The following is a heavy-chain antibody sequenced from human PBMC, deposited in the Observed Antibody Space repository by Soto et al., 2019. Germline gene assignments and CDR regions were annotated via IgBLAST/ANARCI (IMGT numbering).Heavy chain of an antibody. Sequence: HPGGSLRLSCAASGFTFSSYAMSWVRQAPGKGLEWVSAISGSGGSTYYADSVKGRFTISRDNSKNTLYLQMNSLRAEDTAVYYCAKAWSGGLLFDYWGQGTLVTVSS. CDR2: ISGSGGST. J-gene: IGHJ4*02. D-gene: IGHD1-26*01. V-gene: IGHV3-23*01. CDR3: AKAWSGGLLFDY. CDR1: GFTFSSYA.